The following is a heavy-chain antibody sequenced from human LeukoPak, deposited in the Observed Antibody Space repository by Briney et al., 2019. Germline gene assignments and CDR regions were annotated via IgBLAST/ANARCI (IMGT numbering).Heavy chain of an antibody. J-gene: IGHJ4*02. D-gene: IGHD5-18*01. V-gene: IGHV3-23*01. CDR3: AKATAMVRGYFDY. Sequence: GGSLRLSCAASEFTFSSYSMNWVRQAPGKGLEWVSAISGSGGSTYYADSVKGRFTISRDNSKNTLYLQMNSLRAEDTAVYYCAKATAMVRGYFDYWGQGTLVTVSS. CDR2: ISGSGGST. CDR1: EFTFSSYS.